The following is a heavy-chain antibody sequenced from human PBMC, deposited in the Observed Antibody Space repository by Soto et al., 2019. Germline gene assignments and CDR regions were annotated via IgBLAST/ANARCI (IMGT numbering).Heavy chain of an antibody. CDR2: IWYDGGNK. CDR1: GFTFSSYG. V-gene: IGHV3-33*01. D-gene: IGHD4-17*01. J-gene: IGHJ4*02. CDR3: ARAASDYGDVCNY. Sequence: QPGGSLRLSCAASGFTFSSYGMHWVRQAPGKGLEWVAVIWYDGGNKYYADSVKGRFTISRDNSKNTLYLQMNSLRAEDTAVYYCARAASDYGDVCNYWGQGTLVTVSS.